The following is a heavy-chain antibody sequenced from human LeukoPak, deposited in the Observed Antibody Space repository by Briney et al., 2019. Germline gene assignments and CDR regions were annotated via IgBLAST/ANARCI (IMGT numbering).Heavy chain of an antibody. CDR3: ARDVPAAPTYYYSYMDV. Sequence: ASVKVSCKASGYTFTGYYMHWVRQAPGQGLEWMGWINPNSGGTNYAQKFQGRVTMTRDTSISTAYMELSRLRSDDTAVYYCARDVPAAPTYYYSYMDVWGKGTTVTVSS. CDR1: GYTFTGYY. J-gene: IGHJ6*03. V-gene: IGHV1-2*02. D-gene: IGHD2-2*01. CDR2: INPNSGGT.